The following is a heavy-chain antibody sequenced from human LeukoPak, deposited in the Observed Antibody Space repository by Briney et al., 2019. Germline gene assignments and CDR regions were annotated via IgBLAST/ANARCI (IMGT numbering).Heavy chain of an antibody. CDR1: GFTFSNDA. D-gene: IGHD1-1*01. V-gene: IGHV3-21*01. CDR2: ISSSSSYI. J-gene: IGHJ4*02. Sequence: GGSLRLSCAGSGFTFSNDAMHWVRQAPGKGLEWVSSISSSSSYIYYADSVKGRFTISRDNAKNSLYLQMNSLRAEDTAVYYCARDGHNWNDVGFDYWGQGTLVTVSS. CDR3: ARDGHNWNDVGFDY.